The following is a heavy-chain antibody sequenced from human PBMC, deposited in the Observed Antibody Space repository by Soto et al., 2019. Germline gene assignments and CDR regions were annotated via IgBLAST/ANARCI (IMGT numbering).Heavy chain of an antibody. CDR2: IYYSGST. CDR1: GGSISSSSYY. D-gene: IGHD3-22*01. J-gene: IGHJ6*02. V-gene: IGHV4-39*01. Sequence: PSETLSLTCTVSGGSISSSSYYWGWIRQPPGKGLEWIGSIYYSGSTYYNPSLKSRVTISVDTSKNQFSLKLSSVTAADTAVYYCARSLYYYDSSGYYSPGYYYYYGMDVWGQGTTVTVSS. CDR3: ARSLYYYDSSGYYSPGYYYYYGMDV.